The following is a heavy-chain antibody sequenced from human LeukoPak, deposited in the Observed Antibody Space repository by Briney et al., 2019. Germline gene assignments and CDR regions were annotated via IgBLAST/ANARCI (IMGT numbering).Heavy chain of an antibody. D-gene: IGHD6-19*01. Sequence: PSETLSLTCTASGGSISSYYWSWIRQPRGKGLEWIGYFYYSGSTNYNPSLKSRVTISVDTSKNQFSLKLSSVTAADTAVYYCARHEKSSGWYYDYWGQGTLVTVSS. J-gene: IGHJ4*02. CDR1: GGSISSYY. CDR3: ARHEKSSGWYYDY. V-gene: IGHV4-59*08. CDR2: FYYSGST.